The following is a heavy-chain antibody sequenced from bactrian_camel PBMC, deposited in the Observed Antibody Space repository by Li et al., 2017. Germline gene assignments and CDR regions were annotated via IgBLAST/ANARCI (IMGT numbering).Heavy chain of an antibody. Sequence: HVQLVESGGGLVQPGGSLTLSCAASGFTFSNACMGWFRQAPGKEREGVAYIVRGTGRPTYADSVKGRFTISRDDAKNALYLQLNSLKTEDTVMYYCTREDPGAGRADWGQGTQVTVS. CDR1: GFTFSNAC. V-gene: IGHV3S1*01. D-gene: IGHD6*01. J-gene: IGHJ4*01. CDR2: IVRGTGRP. CDR3: TREDPGAGRAD.